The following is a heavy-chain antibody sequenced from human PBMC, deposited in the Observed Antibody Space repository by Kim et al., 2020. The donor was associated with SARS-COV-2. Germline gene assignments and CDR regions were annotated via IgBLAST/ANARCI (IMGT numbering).Heavy chain of an antibody. D-gene: IGHD6-19*01. V-gene: IGHV3-73*01. CDR3: ASYTSITVAGTGLDN. Sequence: ASVKGRFTISRDDSKNTAYLQMNSLKTEDTAVYYCASYTSITVAGTGLDNWGQGTLVTVSS. J-gene: IGHJ4*02.